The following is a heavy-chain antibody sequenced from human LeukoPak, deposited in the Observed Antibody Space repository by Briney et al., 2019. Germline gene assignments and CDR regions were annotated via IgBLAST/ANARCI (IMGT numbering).Heavy chain of an antibody. V-gene: IGHV3-23*01. D-gene: IGHD1-26*01. CDR2: ISASDGRT. CDR3: AKMKGHPLPKYYMDV. J-gene: IGHJ6*01. CDR1: GFIFSSYH. Sequence: GGSLRLSCAASGFIFSSYHMVWVRQAPGKGLEVVSSISASDGRTYYADSVKGRFTISRDNSKNTLYQEMNSLRAEDTAIYYCAKMKGHPLPKYYMDVWGQGTTVTVSS.